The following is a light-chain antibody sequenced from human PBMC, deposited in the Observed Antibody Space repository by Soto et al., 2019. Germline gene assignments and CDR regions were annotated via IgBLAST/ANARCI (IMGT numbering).Light chain of an antibody. Sequence: EIVLTQSPDTLSLSPGERATLFCRASQSVTSNSIAWHQQKPGPPPRLLVYGTSNRPPGIPDRFSGSGSGTDFTLTISRLEPEDSAVYYCLHYGISPGLTFGGGAKVQIK. J-gene: IGKJ4*01. CDR3: LHYGISPGLT. CDR1: QSVTSNS. CDR2: GTS. V-gene: IGKV3-20*01.